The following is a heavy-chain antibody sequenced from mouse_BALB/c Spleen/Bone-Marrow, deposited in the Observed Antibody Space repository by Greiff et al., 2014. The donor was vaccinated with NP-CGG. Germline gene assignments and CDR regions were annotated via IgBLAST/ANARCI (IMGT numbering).Heavy chain of an antibody. CDR3: ARDRGVQGYAMDY. D-gene: IGHD2-14*01. Sequence: EVKLVASGGGLVKPGGSLKLSCAASGFTFSDFYMYWVRQTPEKRLEWVATISYGGSYIYYPDSVKGRFTISRDDAKNNLYLQMSSLKSEDTAMYYCARDRGVQGYAMDYWGQGTSVTVSS. CDR1: GFTFSDFY. V-gene: IGHV5-4*02. J-gene: IGHJ4*01. CDR2: ISYGGSYI.